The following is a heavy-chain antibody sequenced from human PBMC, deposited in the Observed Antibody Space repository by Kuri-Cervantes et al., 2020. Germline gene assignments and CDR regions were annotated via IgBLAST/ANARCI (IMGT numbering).Heavy chain of an antibody. CDR1: GYTFTTYG. Sequence: ASVKVSCKASGYTFTTYGISWVRQAPGQGLEWMGWISAFDGKTKFAQRLQGRVTMTTDTSTSTAYMELRSLRSDDTAVYYCARLSGSDAFDIWGQGTMVTVSS. V-gene: IGHV1-18*01. J-gene: IGHJ3*02. CDR3: ARLSGSDAFDI. CDR2: ISAFDGKT. D-gene: IGHD1-26*01.